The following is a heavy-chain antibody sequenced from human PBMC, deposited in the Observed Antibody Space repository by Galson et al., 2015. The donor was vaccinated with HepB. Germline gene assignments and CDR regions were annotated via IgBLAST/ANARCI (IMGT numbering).Heavy chain of an antibody. CDR3: ATYTVNWGLGY. V-gene: IGHV3-7*03. J-gene: IGHJ4*02. Sequence: SLRLSCAASGFTFSSHWMTWVRQAPGMGLEWVADIRQDGSEKSYVDSVKGRFTISKDNAKNSLYLQMNSLRAEDTALYYCATYTVNWGLGYWGQGTLVTVSS. CDR1: GFTFSSHW. CDR2: IRQDGSEK. D-gene: IGHD7-27*01.